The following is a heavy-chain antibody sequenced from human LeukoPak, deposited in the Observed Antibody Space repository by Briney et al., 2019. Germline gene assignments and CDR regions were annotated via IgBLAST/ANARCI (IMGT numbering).Heavy chain of an antibody. V-gene: IGHV1-2*02. D-gene: IGHD6-13*01. CDR2: INPNSGGT. CDR1: GYTFTGYY. CDR3: ARDFGIAAAEEYRFDP. J-gene: IGHJ5*02. Sequence: ASVKVSCKASGYTFTGYYMHWVRQAPGQGLEWMGWINPNSGGTNYAQKFQGRVTMTRDTSISTAYMELSRLRSDDTAVYYCARDFGIAAAEEYRFDPWGQGTLVTVSS.